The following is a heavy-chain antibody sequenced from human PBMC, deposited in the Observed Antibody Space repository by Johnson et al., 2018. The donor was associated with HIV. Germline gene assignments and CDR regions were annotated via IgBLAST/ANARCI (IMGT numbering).Heavy chain of an antibody. J-gene: IGHJ3*02. CDR2: ISYDGSNK. V-gene: IGHV3-30*04. Sequence: QEQLVESVGGVVQPGRSLRLSCAASGFTFSSYAMHWVRQAPGKGLEWVAVISYDGSNKYYADSVKGRFTISRDNSKNTLYLQMNSLRAEDTAVYYCARWGEQQRVNAFDIWGQGTMVTVSS. D-gene: IGHD6-13*01. CDR3: ARWGEQQRVNAFDI. CDR1: GFTFSSYA.